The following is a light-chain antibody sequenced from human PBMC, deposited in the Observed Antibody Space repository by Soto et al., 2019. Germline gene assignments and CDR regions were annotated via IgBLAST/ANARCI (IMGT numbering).Light chain of an antibody. Sequence: EIVLTQSPATLSLSPGERATLSCRASQSVGSYLAWYQHKPGQAPRLLIYDASNRATGIPARFSGSGSGTDFTLTISSLEPEDVAVYSCQQRSNWPITFGQGTRLEIK. CDR3: QQRSNWPIT. J-gene: IGKJ5*01. CDR2: DAS. CDR1: QSVGSY. V-gene: IGKV3-11*01.